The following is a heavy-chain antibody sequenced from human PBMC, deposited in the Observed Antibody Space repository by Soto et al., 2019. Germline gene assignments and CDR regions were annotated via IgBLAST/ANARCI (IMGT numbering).Heavy chain of an antibody. V-gene: IGHV3-21*01. Sequence: GGSLRLSCAASGFTFSSYSMNWVRQAPGKGLEWVSSISSSSSYIYYADSVKGRFTISRDNAKNSLYLQMNSLRAEDTAVYYCARTRSDWNEPNPYYFDYWGQGTLVTVSS. CDR3: ARTRSDWNEPNPYYFDY. J-gene: IGHJ4*02. CDR2: ISSSSSYI. CDR1: GFTFSSYS. D-gene: IGHD1-1*01.